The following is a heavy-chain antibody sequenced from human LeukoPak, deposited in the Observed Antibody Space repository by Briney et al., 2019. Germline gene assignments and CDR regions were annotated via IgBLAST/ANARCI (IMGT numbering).Heavy chain of an antibody. D-gene: IGHD6-19*01. V-gene: IGHV3-23*01. Sequence: GGSLTLSRAASGFTFSSYAMSWVRQAPGKGLEWVSAISGSGGSTYYADSVKGRFTISRDNSKNTLYLQMNSLRAEDTAVYYCAKDRQWLVLYHFDYWGQVPLVTVSS. CDR2: ISGSGGST. J-gene: IGHJ4*02. CDR3: AKDRQWLVLYHFDY. CDR1: GFTFSSYA.